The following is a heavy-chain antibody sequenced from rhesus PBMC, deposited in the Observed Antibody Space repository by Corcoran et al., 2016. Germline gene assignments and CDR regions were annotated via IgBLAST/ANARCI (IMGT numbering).Heavy chain of an antibody. CDR3: ARKTSWNTVS. J-gene: IGHJ4*01. V-gene: IGHV4-165*02. CDR1: GGSISGYY. D-gene: IGHD1-20*01. CDR2: IGGSGCTP. Sequence: QVQLQESGPGLVTPSETLSLPCAVSGGSISGYYWNWIRQPPGKVLGWIGDIGGSGCTPDYHPSLKSRVTISTDTSKNQCALKRTSVTAADTAMYYGARKTSWNTVSGGQGVLVIVSS.